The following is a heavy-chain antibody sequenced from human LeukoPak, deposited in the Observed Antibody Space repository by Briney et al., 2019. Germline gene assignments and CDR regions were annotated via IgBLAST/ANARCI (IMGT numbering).Heavy chain of an antibody. CDR1: GFTFSSYW. J-gene: IGHJ6*03. Sequence: GGSLRLSCAASGFTFSSYWMSWVRQAPGKGLEWGANIKQDGSEKYYVDSVKGRFTISRDNAKNSLYLQMNSLRAEDTAVYYCATRRSLYYYYMDVWGKGTTVTISS. CDR3: ATRRSLYYYYMDV. D-gene: IGHD3-10*01. CDR2: IKQDGSEK. V-gene: IGHV3-7*01.